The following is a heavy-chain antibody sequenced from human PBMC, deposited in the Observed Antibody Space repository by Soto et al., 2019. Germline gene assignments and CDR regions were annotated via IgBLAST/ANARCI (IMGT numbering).Heavy chain of an antibody. CDR1: GYTFISYG. V-gene: IGHV1-18*01. Sequence: ASVKVSCKASGYTFISYGITWVRQAPGHGLEWVGWISPYNGYTRYGQKSQGRVAMTADTATSTVDMELKSLRSDDTAVYYCASGSTVLAGPLAAVDPWGQGTRVPVSS. CDR3: ASGSTVLAGPLAAVDP. J-gene: IGHJ5*02. D-gene: IGHD1-1*01. CDR2: ISPYNGYT.